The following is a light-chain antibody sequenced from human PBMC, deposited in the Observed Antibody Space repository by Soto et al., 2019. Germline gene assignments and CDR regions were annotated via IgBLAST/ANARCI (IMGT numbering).Light chain of an antibody. J-gene: IGKJ1*01. CDR2: DAS. CDR3: QQYNSYWT. V-gene: IGKV1-5*01. Sequence: DIQMTQSPATLSASVGDRVTITCRASQTISRWVAWYQQKPGKAPKLLIYDASSLESGVSLRFSGSGSGTEFTLTISSLQPDDFATYYCQQYNSYWTFGQGTKVDIK. CDR1: QTISRW.